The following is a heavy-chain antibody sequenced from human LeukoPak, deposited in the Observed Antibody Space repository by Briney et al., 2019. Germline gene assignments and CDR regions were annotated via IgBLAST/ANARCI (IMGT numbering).Heavy chain of an antibody. Sequence: GRSLRLSCAASGFTFSSYAMHWVRQAPGKGLEWVAVISYDGSNKYYADSVKGRFTISRDNAKNSLYLQMNSLRAEDTALYYCAKALGLDYYYYGMDVWGQGTTVTVSS. V-gene: IGHV3-30-3*01. CDR3: AKALGLDYYYYGMDV. J-gene: IGHJ6*02. CDR1: GFTFSSYA. D-gene: IGHD3-16*01. CDR2: ISYDGSNK.